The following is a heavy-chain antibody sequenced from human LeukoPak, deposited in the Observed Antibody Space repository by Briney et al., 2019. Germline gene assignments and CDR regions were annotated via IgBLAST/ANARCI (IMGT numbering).Heavy chain of an antibody. V-gene: IGHV3-23*01. J-gene: IGHJ3*02. D-gene: IGHD3-22*01. CDR2: ISGSGGST. CDR3: AKVLAGFLGSGYYHDAFDI. Sequence: AGGSLRLSCAASGFTSGFTFSYYAMSWVRQAPGKGLEWVSAISGSGGSTYYADSVKGRFTISRDNSKNTLYLQMNSLRAEDTAVYYCAKVLAGFLGSGYYHDAFDIWGQGTMVTVSS. CDR1: GFTFSYYA.